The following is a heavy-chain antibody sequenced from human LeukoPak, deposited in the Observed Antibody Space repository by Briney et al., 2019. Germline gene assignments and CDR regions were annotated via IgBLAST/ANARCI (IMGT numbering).Heavy chain of an antibody. D-gene: IGHD3-22*01. V-gene: IGHV1-69*05. CDR2: IIPMFGTA. CDR1: GGTFSSYA. J-gene: IGHJ4*02. Sequence: GASVKVSCKASGGTFSSYAISWVRQAPGRGLEWMGGIIPMFGTANYAQKFQGRVTITTDESTSTAYMELSSLRSEDTAVYYCARVVDSSGYYWGQGTLVTVSS. CDR3: ARVVDSSGYY.